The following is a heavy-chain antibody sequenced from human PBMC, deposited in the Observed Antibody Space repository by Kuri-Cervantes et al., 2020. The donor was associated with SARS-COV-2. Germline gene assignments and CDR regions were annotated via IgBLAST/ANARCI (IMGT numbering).Heavy chain of an antibody. Sequence: GESLKISCAASGFTFSSYAMSWVRQAPGKGLEWVSAISGSGGSKYYADSVKGRLTISRDNSKNSLYLQMNSLRAEDTAVYYCAKGLGLYYFDSWGQGTLVTVSS. D-gene: IGHD7-27*01. CDR2: ISGSGGSK. CDR1: GFTFSSYA. CDR3: AKGLGLYYFDS. V-gene: IGHV3-23*01. J-gene: IGHJ4*02.